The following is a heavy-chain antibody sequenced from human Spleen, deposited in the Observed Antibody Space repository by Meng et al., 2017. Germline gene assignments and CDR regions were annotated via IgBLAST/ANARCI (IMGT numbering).Heavy chain of an antibody. V-gene: IGHV4-34*01. J-gene: IGHJ4*02. CDR2: INHSGST. CDR1: GGSFSDYY. Sequence: HVQVQQGVAGLLKHSECLSVTCVSSGGSFSDYYWSWIRQPPGKGLEWIGEINHSGSTNYNPSLKSRVTISVDKSKNQFSLKLSSVTAADTAVYYCARDGGDCSGGSCWGQGTLVTVSS. CDR3: ARDGGDCSGGSC. D-gene: IGHD2-15*01.